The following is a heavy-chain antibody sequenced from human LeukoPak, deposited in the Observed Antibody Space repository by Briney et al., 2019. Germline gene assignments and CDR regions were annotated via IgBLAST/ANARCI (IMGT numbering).Heavy chain of an antibody. Sequence: LSLTCTVSDGSISSYYWNWIRQPPGKGLEWVAVISYDGSNKYYADSVKGRFTISRDNSKNTLYLQMNSLRAEDTAVYYCARDAMAITMIVIPGAFDIWGQGTMVTVSS. CDR1: DGSISSYY. D-gene: IGHD3-22*01. CDR3: ARDAMAITMIVIPGAFDI. CDR2: ISYDGSNK. J-gene: IGHJ3*02. V-gene: IGHV3-30-3*01.